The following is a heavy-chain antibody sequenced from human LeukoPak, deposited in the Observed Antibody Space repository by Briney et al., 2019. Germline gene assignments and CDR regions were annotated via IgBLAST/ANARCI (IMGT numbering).Heavy chain of an antibody. J-gene: IGHJ4*02. Sequence: PGGSLRLSCAASGFTFSNAWMTWVRQAPGKGLEWVGRIKSKTDGGTTDYAAPVKGRFTISRDNSKNTLYLQMNSLRAEDTAVYYCAKGDDSSGYYPGGADYWGQGTLVTVSS. CDR2: IKSKTDGGTT. CDR1: GFTFSNAW. CDR3: AKGDDSSGYYPGGADY. V-gene: IGHV3-15*01. D-gene: IGHD3-22*01.